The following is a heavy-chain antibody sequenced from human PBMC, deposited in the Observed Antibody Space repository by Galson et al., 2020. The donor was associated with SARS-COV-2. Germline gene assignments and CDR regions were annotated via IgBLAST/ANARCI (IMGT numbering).Heavy chain of an antibody. CDR2: ISGSGGST. CDR3: AKDKNSIYSSSWFDY. CDR1: GFTFSSYA. V-gene: IGHV3-23*01. Sequence: GGSLRLSCAASGFTFSSYAMSWVRQAPVKGLEWVSAISGSGGSTYYADSVKGRFTISRDNSKNTLYLQMNSLRAEDTAVYYCAKDKNSIYSSSWFDYWGQGTLVTVSS. D-gene: IGHD6-13*01. J-gene: IGHJ4*02.